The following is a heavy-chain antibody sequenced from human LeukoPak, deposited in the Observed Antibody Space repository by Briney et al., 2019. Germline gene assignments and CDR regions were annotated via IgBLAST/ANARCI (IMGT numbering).Heavy chain of an antibody. Sequence: ASVKVSCKASGYTFTGYYMHWVRQAPGQGLEWMGWINPNSGGANYAQKFQGRVTMTEDTSTDTAYMELSSLRSEDTAVYYCATDSNDAFDIWGQGTMVTVSS. CDR3: ATDSNDAFDI. J-gene: IGHJ3*02. CDR2: INPNSGGA. V-gene: IGHV1-2*02. CDR1: GYTFTGYY. D-gene: IGHD2/OR15-2a*01.